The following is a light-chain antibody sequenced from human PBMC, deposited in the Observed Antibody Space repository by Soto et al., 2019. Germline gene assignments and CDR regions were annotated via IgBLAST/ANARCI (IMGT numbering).Light chain of an antibody. J-gene: IGLJ1*01. CDR1: SSDIGAYNY. CDR3: FSHRRGDSHV. Sequence: QSVLTQPASVSGSPGQSITISCTGTSSDIGAYNYVSWYQQYPGKAPKLMIYGVTNRPSGVSNRFSGSKTGNTASLTISGLQAEDEADYYCFSHRRGDSHVVGTGTKVTVL. V-gene: IGLV2-14*01. CDR2: GVT.